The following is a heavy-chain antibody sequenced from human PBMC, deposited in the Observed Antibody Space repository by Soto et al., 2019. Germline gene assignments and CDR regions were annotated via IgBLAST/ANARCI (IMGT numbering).Heavy chain of an antibody. CDR2: IYFGGTT. V-gene: IGHV4-4*09. D-gene: IGHD3-10*01. CDR1: GASISSNF. Sequence: QVHLQEAGPGLVKPSETLSLTCSVSGASISSNFWSWVRQPPGKGLEWIGYIYFGGTTQSNPSLKGRAPXSXDXXKNQFTLHLASVSAADTAVYYCATQTFGSNAFFDTWGQGALVTVSS. CDR3: ATQTFGSNAFFDT. J-gene: IGHJ4*02.